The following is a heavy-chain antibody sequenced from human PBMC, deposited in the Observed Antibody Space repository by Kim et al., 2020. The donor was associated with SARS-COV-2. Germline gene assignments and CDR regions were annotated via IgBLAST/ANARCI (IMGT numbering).Heavy chain of an antibody. V-gene: IGHV3-48*02. CDR1: GFTFSSYS. J-gene: IGHJ4*02. D-gene: IGHD3-22*01. CDR2: ISSSSTI. Sequence: GGSLRLSCAASGFTFSSYSMNWVRQAPGKGLEWVSYISSSSTIYYADSVKGRFTISRDNAKNSLYLQMNSLRDEDTAVYYCAGQYYYDSSGSLVYWGQGTLVTVSS. CDR3: AGQYYYDSSGSLVY.